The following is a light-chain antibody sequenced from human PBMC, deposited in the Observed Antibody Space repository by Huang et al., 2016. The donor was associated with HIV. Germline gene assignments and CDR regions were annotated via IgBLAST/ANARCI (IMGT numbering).Light chain of an antibody. CDR1: QSFSSY. CDR3: QQRSNWPRT. CDR2: DSS. Sequence: EIVLTQSPATLSLSPGERATLSCRASQSFSSYLAWYQQKPGQAPRLLIYDSSNRAPGIPARFSGSWSGTDFTLTISSLEPEDFAVYYCQQRSNWPRTFGQGTKVEIK. V-gene: IGKV3-11*01. J-gene: IGKJ1*01.